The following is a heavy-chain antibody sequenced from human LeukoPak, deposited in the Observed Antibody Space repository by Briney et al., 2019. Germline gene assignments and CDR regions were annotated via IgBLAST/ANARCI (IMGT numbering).Heavy chain of an antibody. CDR1: GGSFSGYY. CDR3: ARARVPAASVYYYYYMDV. J-gene: IGHJ6*03. Sequence: PSETLSLTCAVYGGSFSGYYWSWIRQPPGKGLEWIGEINHSGSTNYNPSLKSRVTISVDTSKNQFSLKLSSVTAADTAVYYCARARVPAASVYYYYYMDVWGKGTTVTVSS. D-gene: IGHD2-2*01. V-gene: IGHV4-34*01. CDR2: INHSGST.